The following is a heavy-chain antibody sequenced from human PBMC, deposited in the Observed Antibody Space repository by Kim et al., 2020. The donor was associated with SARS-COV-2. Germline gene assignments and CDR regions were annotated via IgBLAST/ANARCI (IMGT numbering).Heavy chain of an antibody. CDR3: VKGSPLGDY. J-gene: IGHJ4*02. D-gene: IGHD3-10*01. CDR2: GART. Sequence: GARTHYTDSMTGRCNISRDSAKNTLYMRLDSLRADDTAVYYCVKGSPLGDYWGQGTLVTVSS. V-gene: IGHV3-23*01.